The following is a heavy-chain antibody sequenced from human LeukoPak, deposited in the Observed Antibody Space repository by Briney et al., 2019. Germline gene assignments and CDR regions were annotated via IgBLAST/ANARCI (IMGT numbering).Heavy chain of an antibody. CDR1: GGSISSYY. Sequence: KTSETLSLTCTVSGGSISSYYWSWIRQPPGKGLEWIGYIYYSGSTNYNPSLKSRVTISVDTSKNQFSLKLSSVTAADTAVYYCARSRGYYYDSSGYFDYWGQGTLVTVSS. CDR2: IYYSGST. V-gene: IGHV4-59*01. CDR3: ARSRGYYYDSSGYFDY. J-gene: IGHJ4*02. D-gene: IGHD3-22*01.